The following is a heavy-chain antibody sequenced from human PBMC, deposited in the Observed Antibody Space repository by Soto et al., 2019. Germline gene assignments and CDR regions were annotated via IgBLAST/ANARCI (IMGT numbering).Heavy chain of an antibody. D-gene: IGHD4-4*01. CDR1: GFTFSSYS. V-gene: IGHV3-48*01. CDR2: ISSSSSTI. Sequence: GGSLRLSCAASGFTFSSYSMNWVRQAPGKGLEWVSYISSSSSTIYYADSVKGRFTISRDNAKNSLYLQMNSLRAEDTAVYYCARENHYSNYVVGYYYYYMDVWGKGTTVTVSS. J-gene: IGHJ6*03. CDR3: ARENHYSNYVVGYYYYYMDV.